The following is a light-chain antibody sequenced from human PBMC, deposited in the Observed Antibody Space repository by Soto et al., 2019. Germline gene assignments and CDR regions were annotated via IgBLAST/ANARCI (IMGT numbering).Light chain of an antibody. Sequence: DIQMTQSPSSLSASVGDRVTITCRASQSISYWLAWYQQKPGKAPKLLIYDASNLESGVPSRFSGSGSGTEFTLTISSLQPDDSATYYCQQYNSYSPTFGQGTKVDIK. CDR3: QQYNSYSPT. V-gene: IGKV1-5*01. CDR2: DAS. J-gene: IGKJ1*01. CDR1: QSISYW.